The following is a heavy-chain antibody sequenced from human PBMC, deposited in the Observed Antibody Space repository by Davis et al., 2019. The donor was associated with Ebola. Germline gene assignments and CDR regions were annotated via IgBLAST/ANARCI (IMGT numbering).Heavy chain of an antibody. CDR1: GFTFSGSG. V-gene: IGHV1-58*02. J-gene: IGHJ4*02. D-gene: IGHD1-14*01. Sequence: SVKVSCKDFGFTFSGSGMQWVRQARGQRLEWIGSIVVGSGNTNYAQKFRQRVTMTRDMSTSTVYMELRSLRFEDTAVYYCAASAGTVGKFDFWGQGTVVTVSA. CDR2: IVVGSGNT. CDR3: AASAGTVGKFDF.